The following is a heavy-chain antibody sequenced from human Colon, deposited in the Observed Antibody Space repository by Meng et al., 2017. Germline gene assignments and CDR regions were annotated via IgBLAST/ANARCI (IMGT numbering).Heavy chain of an antibody. CDR3: CGGIAGTGRPLYFDY. Sequence: QVQLQGSGPGLVNASGTLSLTCTVSGGPLNSCNFWGWVRQTPGKGLEWIGEIYDYGRTNYNPSLMSRVTISIDKSKSQFSLDLSSVIAADTAVYYCCGGIAGTGRPLYFDYWGQGTLVTVSS. CDR1: GGPLNSCNF. J-gene: IGHJ4*02. CDR2: IYDYGRT. V-gene: IGHV4-4*02. D-gene: IGHD1-14*01.